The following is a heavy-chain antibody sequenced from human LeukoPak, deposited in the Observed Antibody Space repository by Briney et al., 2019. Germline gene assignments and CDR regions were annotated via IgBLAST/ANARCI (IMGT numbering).Heavy chain of an antibody. J-gene: IGHJ4*02. V-gene: IGHV4-34*01. CDR3: ARLPYSSGWYVY. CDR2: INHSGST. D-gene: IGHD6-19*01. Sequence: SETLSLTCAVYGGSFSGYYWSWIRQPPGKGLEWIGEINHSGSTNYNPSLKSRVTISVDTSKNQFSLKLSSVTAADTAVYYCARLPYSSGWYVYWGQGTLVAVSS. CDR1: GGSFSGYY.